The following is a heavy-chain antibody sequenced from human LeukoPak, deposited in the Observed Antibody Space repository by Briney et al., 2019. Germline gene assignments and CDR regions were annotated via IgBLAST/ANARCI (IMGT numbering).Heavy chain of an antibody. Sequence: GESLKISCKGSGYSFSSYWTAWVRQMPGKGLEWMGIIYPGDSDTTYSPSFQGQVTISADKSISTAYLQWNSLKASDTAMYFCARRRSSTLIDYWGQGTLVTVSS. CDR2: IYPGDSDT. CDR3: ARRRSSTLIDY. CDR1: GYSFSSYW. J-gene: IGHJ4*02. D-gene: IGHD3-10*01. V-gene: IGHV5-51*01.